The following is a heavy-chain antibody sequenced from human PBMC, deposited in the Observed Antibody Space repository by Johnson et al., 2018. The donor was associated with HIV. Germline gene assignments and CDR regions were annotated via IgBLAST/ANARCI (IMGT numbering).Heavy chain of an antibody. CDR1: GFTFSTYG. Sequence: VQVVESGGGVVQPGGSLRLSCAASGFTFSTYGMHWVRQAPGKGLEWVALIWYDGREKDYADSVKGRFTISRDNSKNTLYLEMNSLRVEDTAVYYCAKVVTSSSSWQDDAFDIWGQGTVVTVSS. J-gene: IGHJ3*02. V-gene: IGHV3-33*06. D-gene: IGHD6-13*01. CDR3: AKVVTSSSSWQDDAFDI. CDR2: IWYDGREK.